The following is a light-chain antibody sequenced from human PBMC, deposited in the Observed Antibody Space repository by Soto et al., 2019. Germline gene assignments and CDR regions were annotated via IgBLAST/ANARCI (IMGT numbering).Light chain of an antibody. Sequence: DIQMTQSPSSLSASVGDRVTITCRTSQTISDYLNWYQHKPGKAPKLLISAASSLQSGVPSRFSGSGSGTDFTLTITSLEPEDFAVYSCQQRSDWPITFGQGTRLEIK. CDR2: AAS. CDR3: QQRSDWPIT. CDR1: QTISDY. V-gene: IGKV1-39*01. J-gene: IGKJ5*01.